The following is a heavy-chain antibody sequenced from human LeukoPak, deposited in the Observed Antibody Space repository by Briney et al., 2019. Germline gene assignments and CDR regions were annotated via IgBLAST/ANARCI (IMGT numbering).Heavy chain of an antibody. D-gene: IGHD4-17*01. Sequence: ASVKVSCKASGYTFTSYGISWVRQAPGQGLEWMGWISAYNGNTNYAQKLQGRVTMTTDTSTSTAYMELRSLRSDATAVYYCASGMDYGLAHAFDIWGQGTMVTVSS. J-gene: IGHJ3*02. CDR1: GYTFTSYG. CDR2: ISAYNGNT. V-gene: IGHV1-18*01. CDR3: ASGMDYGLAHAFDI.